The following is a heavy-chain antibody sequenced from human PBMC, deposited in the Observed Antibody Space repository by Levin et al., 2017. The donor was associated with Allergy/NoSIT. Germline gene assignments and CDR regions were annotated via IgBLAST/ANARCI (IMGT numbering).Heavy chain of an antibody. J-gene: IGHJ4*02. Sequence: GESLKISCKASGYTFTSYGISWVRQAPGQGLEWMGWISAYNGNTNYAQKLQGRVTMTTDTSTSTAYMELRSLRSDDTAVYYCARDLDDYGDYVKVPNFYYWGQGTLVTVSS. D-gene: IGHD4-17*01. V-gene: IGHV1-18*01. CDR1: GYTFTSYG. CDR2: ISAYNGNT. CDR3: ARDLDDYGDYVKVPNFYY.